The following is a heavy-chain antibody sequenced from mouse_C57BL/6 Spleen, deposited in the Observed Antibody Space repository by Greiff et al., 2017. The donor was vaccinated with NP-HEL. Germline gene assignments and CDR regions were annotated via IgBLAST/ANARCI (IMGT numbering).Heavy chain of an antibody. CDR2: IYPGSGNT. CDR3: AREVYDGYYDYFDY. CDR1: GYTFTDYY. Sequence: VKLQESGAELVRPGASVKLSCKASGYTFTDYYINWVKQRPGQGLEWIARIYPGSGNTYYNEKFKGKATLTAAKSSSTAYMQLSSLTSEDSAVYFCAREVYDGYYDYFDYWGQGTTLTVSS. V-gene: IGHV1-76*01. J-gene: IGHJ2*01. D-gene: IGHD2-3*01.